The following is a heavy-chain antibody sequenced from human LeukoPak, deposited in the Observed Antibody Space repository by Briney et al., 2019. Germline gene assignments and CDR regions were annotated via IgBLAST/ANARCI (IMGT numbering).Heavy chain of an antibody. CDR2: ISGSGGST. V-gene: IGHV3-23*01. J-gene: IGHJ4*02. CDR3: AKVSRNYYDSSGYYPLWY. Sequence: GGSLRLSCAASGFSFSSYAMSWVRQAPGKGLEWVSAISGSGGSTYYADSVKGRFTISRDNSKNTLYLQMNSLRAEDTAVYYCAKVSRNYYDSSGYYPLWYWGQGTLVTVSS. CDR1: GFSFSSYA. D-gene: IGHD3-22*01.